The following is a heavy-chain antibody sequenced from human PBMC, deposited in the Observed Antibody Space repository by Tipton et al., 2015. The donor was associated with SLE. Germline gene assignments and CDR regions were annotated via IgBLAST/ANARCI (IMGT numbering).Heavy chain of an antibody. CDR2: INHSGFT. CDR1: GGSFSGYY. J-gene: IGHJ4*02. V-gene: IGHV4-34*01. D-gene: IGHD4-23*01. CDR3: AREYYGGKKIDY. Sequence: TLSLTCAVYGGSFSGYYWNWIRQPQGKGLEWIGEINHSGFTNYNPSLKSRVTISVDTSKNQFSLKLSSVTAADTAVYYCAREYYGGKKIDYWGQGTLVTVSS.